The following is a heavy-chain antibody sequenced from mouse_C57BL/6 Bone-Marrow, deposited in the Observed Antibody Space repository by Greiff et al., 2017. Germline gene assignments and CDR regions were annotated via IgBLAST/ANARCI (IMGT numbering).Heavy chain of an antibody. CDR1: GYTFTDYY. CDR2: IYPGSGNT. V-gene: IGHV1-76*01. CDR3: ARWASMDY. Sequence: VQLQQSGAELVRPGASVKLSCKASGYTFTDYYINWVKQRPGQGLEWIARIYPGSGNTYYNEKFKGKATLTAEKSSSTAYMQLSSLTSEDAAVYFWARWASMDYWGQGTSVTVSS. J-gene: IGHJ4*01.